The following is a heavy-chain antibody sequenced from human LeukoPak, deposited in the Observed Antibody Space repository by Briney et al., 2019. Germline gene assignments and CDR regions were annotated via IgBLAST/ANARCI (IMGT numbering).Heavy chain of an antibody. Sequence: SETLSLTCTVSGGSISNYYWSWIRQPPGKGLEWIGFIHSNGGANYNASLNSRATISRDTSKSQVSLKLTSVTAADTAVYYCASSNLGSLGQFDPWGQGTLVTVSS. V-gene: IGHV4-59*01. J-gene: IGHJ5*02. CDR2: IHSNGGA. CDR1: GGSISNYY. D-gene: IGHD3-10*01. CDR3: ASSNLGSLGQFDP.